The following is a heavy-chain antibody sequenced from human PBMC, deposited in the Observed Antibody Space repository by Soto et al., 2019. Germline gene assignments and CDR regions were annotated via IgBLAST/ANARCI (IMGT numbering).Heavy chain of an antibody. D-gene: IGHD6-6*01. V-gene: IGHV3-30-3*01. J-gene: IGHJ6*03. Sequence: PGGSLRLSCAASGFTFSSYAMHWVRQAPGKGLERVAVISYDGSNKYYADSVKGRFTISRDNSKNTLYLQMNSLRAEDTAVYYCAKDRQLVTDYYYYYYMDVWGKGTTVTVSS. CDR3: AKDRQLVTDYYYYYYMDV. CDR1: GFTFSSYA. CDR2: ISYDGSNK.